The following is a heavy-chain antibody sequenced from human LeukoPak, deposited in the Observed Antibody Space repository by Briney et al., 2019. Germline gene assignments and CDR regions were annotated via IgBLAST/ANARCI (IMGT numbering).Heavy chain of an antibody. D-gene: IGHD3-3*01. Sequence: GASVTVSCKASGYTFTGYYMLWVRQAPGQGLAWMGWINLNSGGTNYAQKFQGRVTMTRDTSISTAYMELSRLRSDDTAVYYCARGAYYDFWSGVDYWGQGTLVTVSS. CDR1: GYTFTGYY. V-gene: IGHV1-2*02. CDR2: INLNSGGT. J-gene: IGHJ4*02. CDR3: ARGAYYDFWSGVDY.